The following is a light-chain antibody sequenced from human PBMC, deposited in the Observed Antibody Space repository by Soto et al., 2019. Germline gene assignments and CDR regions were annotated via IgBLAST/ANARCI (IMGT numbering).Light chain of an antibody. CDR1: SSNIGSNY. CDR2: RNN. J-gene: IGLJ1*01. V-gene: IGLV1-47*01. CDR3: AAWDDSLSAYV. Sequence: QSVLTQPPSASGTPGQRVTISCSGSSSNIGSNYVYWYQQLPGTAPKLLIYRNNQRPSGVPDRFSGSKSGTSASLAISGLRSEDEADYYCAAWDDSLSAYVFGTGTKFTV.